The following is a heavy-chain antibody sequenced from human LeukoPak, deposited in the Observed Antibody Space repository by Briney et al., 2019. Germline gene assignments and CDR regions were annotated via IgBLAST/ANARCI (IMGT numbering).Heavy chain of an antibody. Sequence: SQTLSLTCTVSGGSISSCGYYWSWIRQTPGKGLEWIGYIYYSGSTNYNPSLKSRVTISVDTSKNQFSLKLSSVTAADTAVYYCARVVLTGYYKYYFDYWGQGTLVTVSS. CDR2: IYYSGST. J-gene: IGHJ4*02. D-gene: IGHD3-9*01. CDR3: ARVVLTGYYKYYFDY. V-gene: IGHV4-61*08. CDR1: GGSISSCGYY.